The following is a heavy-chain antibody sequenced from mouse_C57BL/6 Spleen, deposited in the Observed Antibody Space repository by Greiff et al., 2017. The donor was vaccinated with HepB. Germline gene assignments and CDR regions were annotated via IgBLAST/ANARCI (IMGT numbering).Heavy chain of an antibody. Sequence: QVQLQPPGAELVKPGASVKLSCKASGYTFTSYWMQWVKQRPGQGLEWIGEIDPSDSYTNYNQKFKGKATLTVDTSSSTAYMQLSSLTSEDSAVYYCARRDYGSSYGYFDVWGTGTTVTVSS. CDR1: GYTFTSYW. J-gene: IGHJ1*03. CDR3: ARRDYGSSYGYFDV. D-gene: IGHD1-1*01. V-gene: IGHV1-50*01. CDR2: IDPSDSYT.